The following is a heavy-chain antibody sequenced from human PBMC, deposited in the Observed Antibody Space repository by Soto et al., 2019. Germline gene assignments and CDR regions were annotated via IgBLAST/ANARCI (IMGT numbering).Heavy chain of an antibody. CDR1: GGSFSGYY. Sequence: QVQLQQWGAGLLKPSETLSLTCAVYGGSFSGYYWSWIRQPPGKGLEWIGEINHSGSTNYNPSLKSRVTISVDTSKNQFSLKLSSVTAADTAVYYCARGPRGYCSGGSCYPGSRDWFDPWGQGTLVTVSS. V-gene: IGHV4-34*01. CDR2: INHSGST. CDR3: ARGPRGYCSGGSCYPGSRDWFDP. J-gene: IGHJ5*02. D-gene: IGHD2-15*01.